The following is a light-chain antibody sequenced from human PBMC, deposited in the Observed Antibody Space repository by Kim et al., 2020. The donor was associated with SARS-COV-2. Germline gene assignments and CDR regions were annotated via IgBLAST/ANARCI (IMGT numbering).Light chain of an antibody. J-gene: IGLJ3*02. Sequence: GQKVTISCSGSSSNIGNNYVSWYQQLPGTAPKVLIYDNNKGPSGIPDRFSGSKSGTSATLDITGLQTGDEADYYCGTWDSSLTSWVFGGGTKLTVL. CDR1: SSNIGNNY. CDR3: GTWDSSLTSWV. V-gene: IGLV1-51*01. CDR2: DNN.